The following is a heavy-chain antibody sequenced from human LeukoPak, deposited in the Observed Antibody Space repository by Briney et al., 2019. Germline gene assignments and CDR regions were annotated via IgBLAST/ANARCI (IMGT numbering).Heavy chain of an antibody. CDR3: AKGSQSYYYRMDV. Sequence: PGGSLRLSCAASGFAFTSYAMSWVRQAPGKGLEWVSAISGSSGSTYYADSLKGRFTISRDNSKHTLYLQMNSLRAEHTAVYYCAKGSQSYYYRMDVWGQGTTVTVSS. J-gene: IGHJ6*02. CDR2: ISGSSGST. CDR1: GFAFTSYA. V-gene: IGHV3-23*01.